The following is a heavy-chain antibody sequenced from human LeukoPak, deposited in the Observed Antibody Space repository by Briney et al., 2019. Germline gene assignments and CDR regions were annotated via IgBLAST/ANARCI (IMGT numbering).Heavy chain of an antibody. Sequence: PSGTLSLTCAVSGGSISSSNWWSWVRQPPGKGLEWIGEISQSGSTNYNPSLKSRVTMSVDKSKNQFSLKLTSVTAADTAVYYCARAGRYYDSTGYYWYFDYWGQGTLVTVSP. CDR1: GGSISSSNW. D-gene: IGHD3-22*01. CDR2: ISQSGST. V-gene: IGHV4-4*02. CDR3: ARAGRYYDSTGYYWYFDY. J-gene: IGHJ4*02.